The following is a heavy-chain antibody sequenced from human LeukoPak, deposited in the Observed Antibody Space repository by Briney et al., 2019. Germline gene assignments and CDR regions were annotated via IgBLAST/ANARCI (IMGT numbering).Heavy chain of an antibody. CDR2: ISSRSRHV. J-gene: IGHJ4*02. Sequence: GGSLRLSCAASAFSFSDYSMNWVRQAPGKGLEWVSSISSRSRHVYYAASVQGRFTISRDDAKNSLYLQMNSLRAEDTAVYYCARDEINYGSGSFDYWGQGTLVTVSS. D-gene: IGHD3-10*01. CDR3: ARDEINYGSGSFDY. CDR1: AFSFSDYS. V-gene: IGHV3-21*01.